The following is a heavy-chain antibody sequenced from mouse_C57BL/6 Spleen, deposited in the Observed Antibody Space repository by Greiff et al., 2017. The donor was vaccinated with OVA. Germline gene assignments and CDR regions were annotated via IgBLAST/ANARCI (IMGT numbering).Heavy chain of an antibody. CDR3: ARKLDYYGSSYDYYAMDY. D-gene: IGHD1-1*01. Sequence: QVQLQQPGAELVRPGSSVKLSCKASGYTFTSYWMHWVKQRPIQGLEWIGNIDPSDSETHYNQKFKDKATLTVDKSSSTAYMQLSSLTSEDSAVYYCARKLDYYGSSYDYYAMDYWGQGTSVTVSS. CDR1: GYTFTSYW. CDR2: IDPSDSET. J-gene: IGHJ4*01. V-gene: IGHV1-52*01.